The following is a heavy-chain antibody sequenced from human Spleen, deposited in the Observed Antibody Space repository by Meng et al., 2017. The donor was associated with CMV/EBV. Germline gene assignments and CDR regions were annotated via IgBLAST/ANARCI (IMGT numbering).Heavy chain of an antibody. CDR2: INHSGST. D-gene: IGHD3-3*01. CDR1: GGSFSGYY. Sequence: SETLSLTCAVYGGSFSGYYWSCIRQPPGKGLEWKGAINHSGSTNYNPSLKSGVTISVATSKTQFSLKLSSVTAADTAVYYCARGPTYYDFWSGRFDPWGQGTLVTVSS. CDR3: ARGPTYYDFWSGRFDP. J-gene: IGHJ5*02. V-gene: IGHV4-34*01.